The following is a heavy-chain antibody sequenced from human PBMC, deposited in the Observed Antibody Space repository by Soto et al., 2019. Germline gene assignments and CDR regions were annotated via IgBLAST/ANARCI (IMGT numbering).Heavy chain of an antibody. CDR2: IYYSGST. CDR1: GGSISSSSYY. J-gene: IGHJ5*02. Sequence: QLQLQESGPGLVKPSETLSLTCTVSGGSISSSSYYWGWIRQPPGKGLEWIGNIYYSGSTYHNPSLKSRATISVDTSKNQFSLKLSSMTAADTAVYYCARQRSGYYRNNWFDPWGQGILVTVSS. CDR3: ARQRSGYYRNNWFDP. V-gene: IGHV4-39*01. D-gene: IGHD3-3*01.